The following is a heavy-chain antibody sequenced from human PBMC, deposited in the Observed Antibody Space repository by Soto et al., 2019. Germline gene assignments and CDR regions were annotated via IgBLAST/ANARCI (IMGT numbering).Heavy chain of an antibody. D-gene: IGHD4-4*01. V-gene: IGHV3-21*01. CDR3: AREGINNYNEYYFDS. CDR1: GFSFSTYS. J-gene: IGHJ4*02. CDR2: ISGSGNYT. Sequence: XVCLRLSCAASGFSFSTYSMNWVRQAPGKGLEWVSSISGSGNYTHYADFLRGRFTISRDNAKTSLYLQMNSLRAEDTAVYYCAREGINNYNEYYFDSWGQRTVVTVSS.